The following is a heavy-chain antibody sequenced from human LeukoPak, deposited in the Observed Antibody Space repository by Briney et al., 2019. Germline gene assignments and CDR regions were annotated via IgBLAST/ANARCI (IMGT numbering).Heavy chain of an antibody. CDR2: IKSKIDGGTT. D-gene: IGHD2-15*01. Sequence: PGGSLRLSCAASGFTFSNAWMSWVRQAPGKGLEWVGRIKSKIDGGTTDYAAPVKGRFIISRDDSKNTLYLQMNSLKTEDTAVYYCTTRITVEGGYCSGGSCSTLFDAFDIWGQGTMVTVSS. J-gene: IGHJ3*02. V-gene: IGHV3-15*01. CDR1: GFTFSNAW. CDR3: TTRITVEGGYCSGGSCSTLFDAFDI.